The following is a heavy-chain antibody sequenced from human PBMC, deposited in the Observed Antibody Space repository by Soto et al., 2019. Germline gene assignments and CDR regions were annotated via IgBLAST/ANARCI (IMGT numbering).Heavy chain of an antibody. CDR2: ISSSGSTI. J-gene: IGHJ6*03. V-gene: IGHV3-11*01. D-gene: IGHD3-16*01. CDR3: ARGADPPDLGESIPVMDV. Sequence: PGGSLRLSCAASGFTFSDYYMSWIRQAPGKGLEWVSYISSSGSTIYYADSVKGRFTISRDNAKNSLYLQMNSLRAEDTAVYYCARGADPPDLGESIPVMDVWGKGTTVTVSS. CDR1: GFTFSDYY.